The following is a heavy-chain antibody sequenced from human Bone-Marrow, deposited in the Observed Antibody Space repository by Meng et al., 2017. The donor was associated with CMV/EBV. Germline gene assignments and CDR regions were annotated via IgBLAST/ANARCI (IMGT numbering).Heavy chain of an antibody. CDR3: ARAKLLRYFDWLPPIRDYYYGMDV. V-gene: IGHV3-21*01. J-gene: IGHJ6*02. CDR1: GFTFSSYS. CDR2: ISSSSSYI. D-gene: IGHD3-9*01. Sequence: GESLKISCAASGFTFSSYSMNWVRQAPGKGLEWVSSISSSSSYIYYADSVKGRFTISRDNAKNSLYLQMNSLRAEDTAVYYCARAKLLRYFDWLPPIRDYYYGMDVCGQGTTVTVSS.